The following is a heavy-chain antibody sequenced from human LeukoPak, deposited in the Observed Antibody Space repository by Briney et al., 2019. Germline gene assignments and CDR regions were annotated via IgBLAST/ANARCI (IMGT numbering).Heavy chain of an antibody. V-gene: IGHV3-7*04. CDR1: GFFFSNYW. Sequence: GGSLRPSCAASGFFFSNYWMSWVRQAPGKGLEWVANIKPDGSDEYYVDSVKGRFTISRDNAKNSLYLQMNSLRAEDTAVYYCARGLLSFDYWGQGTLVTVSS. J-gene: IGHJ4*02. CDR2: IKPDGSDE. CDR3: ARGLLSFDY.